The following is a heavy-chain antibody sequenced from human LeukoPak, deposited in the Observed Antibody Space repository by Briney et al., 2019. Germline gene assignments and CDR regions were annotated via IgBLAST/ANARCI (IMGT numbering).Heavy chain of an antibody. CDR3: ARDDNDILTGYYYFDY. CDR2: ISSNAAYI. J-gene: IGHJ4*02. Sequence: GGSLRLSCAASGFTFRSHTMNWVRQAPGKGLEWVSSISSNAAYIYYADSLKGRFTTSRDNAKDSLYLQMNSLRAEDTAVCYCARDDNDILTGYYYFDYWGQGTLVTVSS. V-gene: IGHV3-21*01. CDR1: GFTFRSHT. D-gene: IGHD3-9*01.